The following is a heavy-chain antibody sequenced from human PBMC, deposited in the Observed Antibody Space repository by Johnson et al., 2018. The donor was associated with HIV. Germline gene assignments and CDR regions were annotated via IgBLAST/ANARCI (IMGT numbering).Heavy chain of an antibody. CDR1: GFTFSSYA. CDR2: ISYDGSNK. Sequence: QMLLVESGGGVVQPGRSLRLSCAASGFTFSSYAMHWVRQAPDKGLEWVAVISYDGSNKYYADSVKGRFTISRDNSKNTLYLQMNSLRAEDTAVYYCASKAAGTMHAFDIWGQGTMVTVSS. V-gene: IGHV3-30*04. CDR3: ASKAAGTMHAFDI. J-gene: IGHJ3*02. D-gene: IGHD6-13*01.